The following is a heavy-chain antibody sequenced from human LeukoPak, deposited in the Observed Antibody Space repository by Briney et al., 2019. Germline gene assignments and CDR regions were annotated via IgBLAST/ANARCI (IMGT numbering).Heavy chain of an antibody. CDR2: INPNSGDT. CDR3: ARGRNCSGGSCFRDWFDP. V-gene: IGHV1-2*04. D-gene: IGHD2-15*01. CDR1: GYTFTDYY. Sequence: ASVKVSCKASGYTFTDYYMHWVRQAPGQGLEWMGWINPNSGDTNYAQKFQGWVTISVDTSKNQFSLKLSSVTAADTAVYYCARGRNCSGGSCFRDWFDPWDQGTLVTVSS. J-gene: IGHJ5*02.